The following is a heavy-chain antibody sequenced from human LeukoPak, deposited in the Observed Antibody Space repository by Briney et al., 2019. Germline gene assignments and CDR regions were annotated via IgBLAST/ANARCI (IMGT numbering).Heavy chain of an antibody. D-gene: IGHD3-16*01. CDR3: ARVGGLSNDAFDI. Sequence: GGSLRLSCAASGFTFSSYSMNWVRQAPGKGLEWVSSISSSSSYIYYADSVKGRFTISRDNAKNSLYLQMNSLRAEDTAVYYCARVGGLSNDAFDIWGQGTMVTVSS. J-gene: IGHJ3*02. CDR1: GFTFSSYS. V-gene: IGHV3-21*01. CDR2: ISSSSSYI.